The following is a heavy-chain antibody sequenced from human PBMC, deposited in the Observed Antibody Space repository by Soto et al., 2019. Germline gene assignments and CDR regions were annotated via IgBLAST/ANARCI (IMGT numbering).Heavy chain of an antibody. V-gene: IGHV3-66*01. J-gene: IGHJ6*03. CDR3: ARDYSSSSQLLGLGEYYMDV. Sequence: GGSLRLSCAASGFTVSSNYMSWVRQAPGKGLEWVSVIYSGGSTYYADSVKGRFTISRDNSKNTLYLQMNSLRAEDTAVYYCARDYSSSSQLLGLGEYYMDVWGKGTTVTVSS. CDR2: IYSGGST. D-gene: IGHD6-6*01. CDR1: GFTVSSNY.